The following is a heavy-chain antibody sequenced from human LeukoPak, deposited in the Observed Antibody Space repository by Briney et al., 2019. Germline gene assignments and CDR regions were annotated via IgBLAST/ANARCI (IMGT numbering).Heavy chain of an antibody. J-gene: IGHJ4*02. CDR1: GGSISSSSYY. CDR2: IYTSGST. CDR3: ASGLRRIQLWLLDY. Sequence: SETLSLTCTVSGGSISSSSYYWGWIRQPPGKGLEWIGRIYTSGSTNYNPSLKSRVTMSVDTSKNQFSLKLSSVTAADTAVYYCASGLRRIQLWLLDYWGQGTLVTVSS. D-gene: IGHD5-18*01. V-gene: IGHV4-61*05.